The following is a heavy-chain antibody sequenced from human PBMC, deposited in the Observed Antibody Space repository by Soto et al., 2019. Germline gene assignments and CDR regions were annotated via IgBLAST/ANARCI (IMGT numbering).Heavy chain of an antibody. D-gene: IGHD6-13*01. J-gene: IGHJ4*02. Sequence: SVKVSCKASGGTFSSYAISWVRQAPGQGLEWMGGIIPIFGTANYAQKFQGRVTITADESTSTAYMELSSLRSEDTAVYYCARDLIRSSSWYSYKGRFDYWGQGTLVTVSS. CDR1: GGTFSSYA. V-gene: IGHV1-69*13. CDR2: IIPIFGTA. CDR3: ARDLIRSSSWYSYKGRFDY.